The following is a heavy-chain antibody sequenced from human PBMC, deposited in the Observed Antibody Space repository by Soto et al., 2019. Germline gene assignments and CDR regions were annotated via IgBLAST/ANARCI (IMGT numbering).Heavy chain of an antibody. CDR2: MNPNSGNT. D-gene: IGHD3-3*01. CDR1: GYTFTSYD. CDR3: ARTHPYYDFWSGYYWFDP. V-gene: IGHV1-8*01. Sequence: ASVKVSCKASGYTFTSYDINWVRQATGQGLEWMGWMNPNSGNTGYAQKFQGRVTMTRNTSISTAYMELSSLRSEDTAVYYCARTHPYYDFWSGYYWFDPWGQGTLVPVSS. J-gene: IGHJ5*02.